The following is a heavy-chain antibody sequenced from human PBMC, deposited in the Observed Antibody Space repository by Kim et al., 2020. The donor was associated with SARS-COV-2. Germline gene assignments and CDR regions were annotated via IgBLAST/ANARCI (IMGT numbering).Heavy chain of an antibody. V-gene: IGHV4-39*02. CDR3: AREAVSVWHHFVH. CDR2: FSHSGST. D-gene: IGHD3-16*01. CDR1: GRSISSVGYY. Sequence: SETLSLTCTVSGRSISSVGYYWAWIRHAPGKGLEWVGSFSHSGSTYYTPFLKRRATFSADTSNNQASLKLTSVTAAATAVYYCAREAVSVWHHFVHWGQG. J-gene: IGHJ4*02.